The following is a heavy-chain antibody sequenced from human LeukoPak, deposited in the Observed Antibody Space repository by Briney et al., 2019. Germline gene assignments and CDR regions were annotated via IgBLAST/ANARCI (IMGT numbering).Heavy chain of an antibody. V-gene: IGHV3-23*01. CDR1: GFAFSNYA. CDR3: AKAVRSMVTGGGYFDS. CDR2: LSGGGDSR. J-gene: IGHJ4*02. Sequence: GGSLRLSCAASGFAFSNYAMSWVRQAPGKGLEWVSSLSGGGDSRYYADSVMGRFTISRDNSKNTLYLQMNSLRAVDTAVYYCAKAVRSMVTGGGYFDSWGQGTLVTVPS. D-gene: IGHD3-10*01.